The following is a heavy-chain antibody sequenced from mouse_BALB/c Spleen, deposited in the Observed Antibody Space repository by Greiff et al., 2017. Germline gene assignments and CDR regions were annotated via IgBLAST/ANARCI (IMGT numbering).Heavy chain of an antibody. V-gene: IGHV14-3*02. CDR2: IDPANGNT. CDR3: ARESPGAGYFDY. Sequence: EVQLQQSGAELVKPGASVKLSCTASGFNIKDTYMHWVKQRPEQGLEWIGRIDPANGNTKYDPKFQGKATITADTSSNTAYLQLSSLTSEDTAVYYCARESPGAGYFDYWGQGTTLTVSS. J-gene: IGHJ2*01. CDR1: GFNIKDTY.